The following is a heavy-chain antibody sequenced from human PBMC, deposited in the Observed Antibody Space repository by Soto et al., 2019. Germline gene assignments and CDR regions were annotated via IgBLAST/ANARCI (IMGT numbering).Heavy chain of an antibody. CDR2: IYYSGST. D-gene: IGHD2-2*01. V-gene: IGHV4-59*01. Sequence: PSETLSLTCTVSGGSISSYYWSWIRQPPGKGLEWIGYIYYSGSTNYNPSLKSRVTISVDTSKNQFSLKLSSVTAADTAVYYCARDYRYCSSTSCYDWFDPWGQGTLVTVSS. J-gene: IGHJ5*02. CDR1: GGSISSYY. CDR3: ARDYRYCSSTSCYDWFDP.